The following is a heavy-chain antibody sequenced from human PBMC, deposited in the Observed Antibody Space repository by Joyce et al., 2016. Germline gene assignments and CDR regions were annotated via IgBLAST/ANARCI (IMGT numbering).Heavy chain of an antibody. Sequence: QVHLVVSGGGVVKPGRSLRLSCAASGFTFNQYAIHWVRKAPGKGLEWVAVISYDGSNKYYADSVKDRFTISRDKSKNTLYLQVNSLRPEDTAIYYCARDRTISIFGVGNDAFDIWGQGTMVTVSS. CDR2: ISYDGSNK. CDR1: GFTFNQYA. J-gene: IGHJ3*02. CDR3: ARDRTISIFGVGNDAFDI. V-gene: IGHV3-30-3*01. D-gene: IGHD3-3*01.